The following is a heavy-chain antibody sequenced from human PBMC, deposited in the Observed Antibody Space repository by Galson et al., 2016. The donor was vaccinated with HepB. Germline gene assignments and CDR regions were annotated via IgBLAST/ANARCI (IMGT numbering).Heavy chain of an antibody. D-gene: IGHD2-2*03. CDR3: ARMDILLGFDV. CDR1: GGSIRSGGYY. V-gene: IGHV4-31*03. Sequence: TCTVSGGSIRSGGYYWTWIRQHPGKGLEWIGYIYYSGSTRYNPSLESRVTISVDTSKNQFSLKVTSVTGADTAVYYCARMDILLGFDVWGQGSTVTVSS. J-gene: IGHJ6*02. CDR2: IYYSGST.